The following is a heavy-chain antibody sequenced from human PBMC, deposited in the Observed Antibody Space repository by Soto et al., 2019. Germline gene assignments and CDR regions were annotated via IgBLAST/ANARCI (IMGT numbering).Heavy chain of an antibody. CDR2: IKWNGDST. V-gene: IGHV3-20*04. Sequence: GGSLRLSCAASGFTFNDYAMSWVRQAPGKGLEWVSGIKWNGDSTDYADSVKGRFTISRENAKYSLYLQMNSLRAEDTALYYCVRGGFSYAYSDYWGQGTLVTVSS. CDR3: VRGGFSYAYSDY. CDR1: GFTFNDYA. J-gene: IGHJ4*02. D-gene: IGHD5-18*01.